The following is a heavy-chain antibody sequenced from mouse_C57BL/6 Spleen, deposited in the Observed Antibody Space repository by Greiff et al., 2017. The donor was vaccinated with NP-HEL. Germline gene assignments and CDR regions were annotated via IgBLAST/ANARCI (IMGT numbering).Heavy chain of an antibody. J-gene: IGHJ3*01. CDR1: GYTFTSYW. Sequence: QVQLQQPGAELVMPGASVKLSCKASGYTFTSYWMHWVKQRPGQGLEWIGEIDPSDSYTNYNQKFKGKSTLTVDKSSSTAYMQLSSLTSEDSAVYYCASRVSGTFAYWGQGTLVTVSA. CDR2: IDPSDSYT. CDR3: ASRVSGTFAY. D-gene: IGHD4-1*01. V-gene: IGHV1-69*01.